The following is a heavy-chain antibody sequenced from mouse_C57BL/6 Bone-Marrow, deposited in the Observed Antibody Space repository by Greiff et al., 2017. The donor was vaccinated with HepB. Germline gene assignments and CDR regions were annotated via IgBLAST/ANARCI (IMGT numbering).Heavy chain of an antibody. Sequence: QVQLQQSGPELVKPGASVKLSCKASGYTFTSYDINWVKQRPGQGLEWIGWIYPRDGSTKYNEKFKGKATLTVDTSSSTAYMELHSLTSEDSAVSFCARWGYYDYDRYFDVWGTGTTVTVSS. V-gene: IGHV1-85*01. D-gene: IGHD2-4*01. J-gene: IGHJ1*03. CDR1: GYTFTSYD. CDR2: IYPRDGST. CDR3: ARWGYYDYDRYFDV.